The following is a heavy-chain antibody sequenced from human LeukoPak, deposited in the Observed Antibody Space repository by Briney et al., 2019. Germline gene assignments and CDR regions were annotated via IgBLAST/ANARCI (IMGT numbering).Heavy chain of an antibody. CDR3: ARDVPHNWFDT. V-gene: IGHV3-74*01. J-gene: IGHJ5*02. Sequence: SGGSLRLSCAASGITFGNNWMHWVRQGPGKGLVWISRINSDGGDAIYADSVKGRFTVSRDNAKNTLYLQMNSLRAEDTAVYYCARDVPHNWFDTWGQGTLVTVSS. CDR1: GITFGNNW. CDR2: INSDGGDA.